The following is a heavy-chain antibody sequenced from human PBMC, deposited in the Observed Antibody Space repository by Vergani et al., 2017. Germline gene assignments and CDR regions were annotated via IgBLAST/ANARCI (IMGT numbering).Heavy chain of an antibody. CDR3: ARVPQVEIWGDYSKYYYYYMDV. J-gene: IGHJ6*03. CDR1: GGSIMSGTWF. D-gene: IGHD3-3*01. V-gene: IGHV4-31*03. CDR2: INYSGSI. Sequence: QVQLQESGPGLVKPSQTLSLTCTVSGGSIMSGTWFWSCIRQHPGKGLEWLGYINYSGSIFYNLSLQSRITISLDMFKNQFSLKLYSVTAADTAAYYCARVPQVEIWGDYSKYYYYYMDVWGKGTTVTVSS.